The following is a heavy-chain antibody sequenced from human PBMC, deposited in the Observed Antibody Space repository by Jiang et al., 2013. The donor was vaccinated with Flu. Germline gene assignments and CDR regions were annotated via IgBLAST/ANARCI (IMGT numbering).Heavy chain of an antibody. V-gene: IGHV1-69*01. D-gene: IGHD5-18*01. Sequence: GAEVKKPGSSVKVSCKSSATTSAAMLSAGCGRPLDKDLSGWEGSSPSLVKMDYAQKFQGRVTITAADESTSTAYMELSSLTSEDTAVYYCARGVGGYSYGYIFSWGQGTLVTVSS. J-gene: IGHJ5*02. CDR2: SSPSLVK. CDR1: ATTSAAML. CDR3: ARGVGGYSYGYIFS.